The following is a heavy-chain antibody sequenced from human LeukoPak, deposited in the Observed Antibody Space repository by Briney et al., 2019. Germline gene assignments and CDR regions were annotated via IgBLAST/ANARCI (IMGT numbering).Heavy chain of an antibody. CDR2: ILHSGST. CDR3: ARGGIAAHPEDY. J-gene: IGHJ4*02. Sequence: PSETLSLTCLVSGYSISSAYSWGWIRQPPGKGLEFIGSILHSGSTYSNPALKSRVTISIDTSKNQFSLNLSSVTAADTAVYYCARGGIAAHPEDYWGQGTLVTVSS. CDR1: GYSISSAYS. D-gene: IGHD6-6*01. V-gene: IGHV4-38-2*02.